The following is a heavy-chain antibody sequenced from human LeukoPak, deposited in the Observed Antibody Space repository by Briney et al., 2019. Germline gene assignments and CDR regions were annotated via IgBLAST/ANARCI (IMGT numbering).Heavy chain of an antibody. J-gene: IGHJ5*02. V-gene: IGHV4-39*07. Sequence: SETLSLTCTVSGDSISSSSYYWGWIRQPPGKGLEWIGSFSDSGSTYYNPSLKSRVTISVDTSKNQFSLKLSSVTAADTAVYYCARDRTVVVVVAATQAHWFDPWGQGTL. CDR2: FSDSGST. D-gene: IGHD2-15*01. CDR1: GDSISSSSYY. CDR3: ARDRTVVVVVAATQAHWFDP.